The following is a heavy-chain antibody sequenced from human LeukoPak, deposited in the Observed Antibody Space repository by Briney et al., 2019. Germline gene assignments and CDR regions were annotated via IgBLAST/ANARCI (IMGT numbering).Heavy chain of an antibody. V-gene: IGHV1-69-2*01. D-gene: IGHD4-23*01. J-gene: IGHJ3*02. Sequence: ASVKVSCKASGYTFTDYYMHWVQPAPGKGLEWMGRVDPEDGETIYAEKFQGRVTITADTSTDTAYMELSSLRSEDTAVYYCATASYYGGFAFDIWGQGTMVTVSS. CDR2: VDPEDGET. CDR3: ATASYYGGFAFDI. CDR1: GYTFTDYY.